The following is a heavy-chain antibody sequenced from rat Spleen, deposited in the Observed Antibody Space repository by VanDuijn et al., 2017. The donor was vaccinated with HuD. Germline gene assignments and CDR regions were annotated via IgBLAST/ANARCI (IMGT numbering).Heavy chain of an antibody. V-gene: IGHV5-58*01. J-gene: IGHJ2*01. D-gene: IGHD1-11*01. CDR1: GFTFNSYW. CDR2: INTDGGTT. Sequence: EVQLVETGGGLVQPGRSLKLSCVASGFTFNSYWMYWIRQAPGKGLEWVSSINTDGGTTYYPDSVKGRFTISRDNAENTVYLQMNTLRYEDTATYYCAKDREGGYAFEHWGQGVMVTVSS. CDR3: AKDREGGYAFEH.